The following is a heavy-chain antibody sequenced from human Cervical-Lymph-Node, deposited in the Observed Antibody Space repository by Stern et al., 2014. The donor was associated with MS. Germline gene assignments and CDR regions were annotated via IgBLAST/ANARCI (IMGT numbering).Heavy chain of an antibody. Sequence: QVQLVQSGAEARAPGASMKVSCKASGYIFTDYYLHWVRQAPGQGLEWLGLINPNRGGTNYAQNFQGRVTMTRDTSISTAYMELRWLGSADTAVYYCARGSGTAYDLRGDYWGQGTLVTVSS. V-gene: IGHV1-2*02. D-gene: IGHD3-3*01. CDR2: INPNRGGT. J-gene: IGHJ4*01. CDR1: GYIFTDYY. CDR3: ARGSGTAYDLRGDY.